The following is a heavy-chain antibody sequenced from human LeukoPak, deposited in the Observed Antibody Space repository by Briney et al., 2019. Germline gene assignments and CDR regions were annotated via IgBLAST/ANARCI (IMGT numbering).Heavy chain of an antibody. D-gene: IGHD3-22*01. CDR3: ARDPRGPTGYDSSGRDSFDY. J-gene: IGHJ4*02. V-gene: IGHV3-30*02. CDR1: GFTFRSYG. CDR2: IRYDGTNK. Sequence: GGSLRLSCAASGFTFRSYGMHWVRQAPGKGLEWVAIIRYDGTNKYYADSVKGRFTISGDNSKNTLYLQMNGLRAEDTAVYYCARDPRGPTGYDSSGRDSFDYWGQGTLVTVSS.